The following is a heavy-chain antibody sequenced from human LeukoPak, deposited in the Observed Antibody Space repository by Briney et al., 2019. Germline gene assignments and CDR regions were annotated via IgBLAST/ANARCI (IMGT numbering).Heavy chain of an antibody. CDR1: GYTFTSYY. CDR3: AKGGAVSSKSITMIRGTRRYNYYMDV. V-gene: IGHV1-46*01. J-gene: IGHJ6*03. CDR2: INPSGGST. D-gene: IGHD3-10*01. Sequence: ASVKVSCKASGYTFTSYYMHWVRQAPGQGLEWMGIINPSGGSTSYAQKFQGRVTMTRDMSTSTVYMELSSLRAEDTAVYYCAKGGAVSSKSITMIRGTRRYNYYMDVWGKGTTVTISS.